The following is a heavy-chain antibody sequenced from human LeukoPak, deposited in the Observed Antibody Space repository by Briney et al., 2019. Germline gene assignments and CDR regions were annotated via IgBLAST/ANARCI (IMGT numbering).Heavy chain of an antibody. Sequence: ASVKVSCKASGYTFTGNYMYWVRQAPGQGLEWMGWVNPKSGSTNYAQKFQGRVTMTRDTSISTAYMELSRLRSDDTAVYYCVLAAAGLNWFDPWGQGTLVTVSS. V-gene: IGHV1-2*02. CDR2: VNPKSGST. D-gene: IGHD6-13*01. J-gene: IGHJ5*02. CDR1: GYTFTGNY. CDR3: VLAAAGLNWFDP.